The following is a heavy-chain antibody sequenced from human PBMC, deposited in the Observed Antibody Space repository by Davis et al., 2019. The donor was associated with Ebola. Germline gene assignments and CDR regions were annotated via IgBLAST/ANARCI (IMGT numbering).Heavy chain of an antibody. CDR2: IRSKANSYAT. J-gene: IGHJ6*02. V-gene: IGHV3-73*01. Sequence: GESLKISCAASGFTFSGSAMHWVRQASGKRLEWVGRIRSKANSYATAYAASVKGRFTISRDDSKNTAYLQMNSLKTEDTAVYYCTCSSDGMDVWGQGTTVTVSS. CDR1: GFTFSGSA. D-gene: IGHD3-10*02. CDR3: TCSSDGMDV.